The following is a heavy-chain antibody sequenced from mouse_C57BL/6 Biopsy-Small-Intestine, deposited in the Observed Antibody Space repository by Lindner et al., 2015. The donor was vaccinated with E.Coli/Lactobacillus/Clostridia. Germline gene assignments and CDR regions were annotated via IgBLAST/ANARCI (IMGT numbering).Heavy chain of an antibody. Sequence: DTVKGRFTISRDNAKNTLFLQMTSLRSEDTAMYYCARPMVGSWFAYWGQGTLVTVSA. V-gene: IGHV5-17*01. D-gene: IGHD2-3*01. CDR3: ARPMVGSWFAY. J-gene: IGHJ3*01.